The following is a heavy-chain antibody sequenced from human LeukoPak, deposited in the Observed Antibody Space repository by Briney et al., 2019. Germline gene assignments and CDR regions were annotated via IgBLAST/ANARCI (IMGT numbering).Heavy chain of an antibody. J-gene: IGHJ4*02. Sequence: GRSLRLSCAASGFTFSSYGMHWVRQAPGKGLEWVANIKQDGSEKYYVDSVKGRFTISRDNAKNSLYLQMNSLRAEDTAVYYCARFRYGSGSYYADYWGQGTLVTVSS. CDR2: IKQDGSEK. D-gene: IGHD3-10*01. CDR1: GFTFSSYG. CDR3: ARFRYGSGSYYADY. V-gene: IGHV3-7*05.